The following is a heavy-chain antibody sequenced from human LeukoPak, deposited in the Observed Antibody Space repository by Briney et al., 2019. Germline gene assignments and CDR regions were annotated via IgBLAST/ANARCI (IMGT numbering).Heavy chain of an antibody. V-gene: IGHV3-23*01. CDR3: AKGITSPSTGGDFDY. J-gene: IGHJ4*02. CDR1: GFTFNNYA. CDR2: ISGIGDGP. Sequence: GGSLRLSCAASGFTFNNYAMSWVRQAPGKGLEWVSTISGIGDGPYYADSVKGRVSISRDNSKNTLYLQMNSLRAEDTAVFYCAKGITSPSTGGDFDYWGQGTLVTVSS. D-gene: IGHD2-2*01.